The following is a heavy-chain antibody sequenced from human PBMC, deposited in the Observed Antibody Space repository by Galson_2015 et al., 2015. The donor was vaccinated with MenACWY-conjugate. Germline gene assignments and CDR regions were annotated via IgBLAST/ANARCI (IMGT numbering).Heavy chain of an antibody. V-gene: IGHV1-18*01. J-gene: IGHJ4*02. CDR1: GYTFTSYG. Sequence: SVKVSCKASGYTFTSYGISWVRQAPGQGLEWMGWISAYNGNTNYAQKLQGRVTMTTDTSTSTAYMELRSLRSDDTAVYYCARDRDSSGRYGEGYWGQGTLVTVSS. CDR3: ARDRDSSGRYGEGY. D-gene: IGHD6-19*01. CDR2: ISAYNGNT.